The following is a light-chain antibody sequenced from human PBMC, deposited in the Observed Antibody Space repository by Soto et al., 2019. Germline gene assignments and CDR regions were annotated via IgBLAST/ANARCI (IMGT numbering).Light chain of an antibody. Sequence: EIVLMQSPGTLSLSPGERATLSCRASQTLRRTYIAWYQQKPGQAPRVLIYGASKRATGIPDRLSGSVSGTDFSLTISSLEPEDFAVYYCHQYDNAPQTYGQGTKVEIK. CDR2: GAS. CDR1: QTLRRTY. J-gene: IGKJ2*01. CDR3: HQYDNAPQT. V-gene: IGKV3-20*01.